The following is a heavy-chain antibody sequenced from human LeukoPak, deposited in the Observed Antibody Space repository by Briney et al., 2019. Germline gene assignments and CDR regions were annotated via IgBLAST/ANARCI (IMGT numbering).Heavy chain of an antibody. V-gene: IGHV4-59*11. D-gene: IGHD4-17*01. CDR2: ISYIGST. CDR1: DDSFSSHY. CDR3: ARDLVTVTKGFDI. J-gene: IGHJ3*02. Sequence: SETLSLTCAVSDDSFSSHYWTWIRQPPGKGLEWIGYISYIGSTNYNPSLKSRVTISIDTSKNQFSLKLSSVTVADTAVYYCARDLVTVTKGFDIWGQGTMVSVSS.